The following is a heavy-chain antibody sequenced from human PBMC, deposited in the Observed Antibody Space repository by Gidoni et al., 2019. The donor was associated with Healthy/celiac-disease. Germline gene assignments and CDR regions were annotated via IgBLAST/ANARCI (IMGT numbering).Heavy chain of an antibody. V-gene: IGHV4-39*01. J-gene: IGHJ5*02. D-gene: IGHD6-13*01. CDR1: GGSISSSSYY. CDR2: IYYSGST. Sequence: QLQLQESGPGLVKPSETLSLTCTVSGGSISSSSYYWGWIRQPPGKGLEWIGSIYYSGSTYYNPSLKSRVTISVDTSKNQFSLKLSSVTAADTAVYYCARHGIAAAGDNWFDPWGQGTLVTVSS. CDR3: ARHGIAAAGDNWFDP.